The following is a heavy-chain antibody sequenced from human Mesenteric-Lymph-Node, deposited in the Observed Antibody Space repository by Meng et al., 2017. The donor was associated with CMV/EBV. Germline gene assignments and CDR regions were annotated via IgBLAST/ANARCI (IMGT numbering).Heavy chain of an antibody. J-gene: IGHJ6*02. CDR2: INPNSGDT. Sequence: ASVKVSCKASGYTFTGYYIHWVRQAAGQGLEWMGWINPNSGDTKSAQKFQGRVTMTTDTSTSTAYMELRSLRSDDTAVYYCARDRSQLWFGDLGRYQGLDVWGQGTTVTVSS. V-gene: IGHV1-2*02. D-gene: IGHD3-10*01. CDR1: GYTFTGYY. CDR3: ARDRSQLWFGDLGRYQGLDV.